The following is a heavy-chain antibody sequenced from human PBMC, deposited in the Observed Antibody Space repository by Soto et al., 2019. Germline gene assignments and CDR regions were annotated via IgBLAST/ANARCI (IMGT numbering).Heavy chain of an antibody. CDR1: GFTFSSYA. CDR3: ARVSDFWSGYYTHLENWFDP. Sequence: GGSLRLSCAASGFTFSSYAMHWVRQAPGKGLEWVAVISYDGSNKYYADSVKGRFTISRDNSKNTLYLQMNSLRAEDTAVYYCARVSDFWSGYYTHLENWFDPWGQGTLVTVSS. D-gene: IGHD3-3*01. J-gene: IGHJ5*02. V-gene: IGHV3-30-3*01. CDR2: ISYDGSNK.